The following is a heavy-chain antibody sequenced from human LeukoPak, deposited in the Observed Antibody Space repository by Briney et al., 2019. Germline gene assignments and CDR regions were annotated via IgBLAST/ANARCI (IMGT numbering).Heavy chain of an antibody. CDR3: AKAQDYDILTGYYPTYFDY. V-gene: IGHV3-23*01. J-gene: IGHJ4*02. CDR1: GFTFSDHY. D-gene: IGHD3-9*01. CDR2: ISGSGGTA. Sequence: PGGSLRLSCAASGFTFSDHYMSWIRQAPGKGLEWVSAISGSGGTAYYADSVKGRFTISRDNSKNTLYLQMNSLRAEDTAVYYCAKAQDYDILTGYYPTYFDYWGQGTLVTVSS.